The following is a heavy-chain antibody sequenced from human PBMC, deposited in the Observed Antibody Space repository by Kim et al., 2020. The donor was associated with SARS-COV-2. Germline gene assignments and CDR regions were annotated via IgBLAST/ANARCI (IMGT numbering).Heavy chain of an antibody. CDR3: ARGPYSDYFDY. V-gene: IGHV4-30-2*01. Sequence: PPLKSRLTISMDRSKNHFSLTLTAVTAADTAVYYCARGPYSDYFDYWGQGTLVTVSS. J-gene: IGHJ4*02. D-gene: IGHD4-4*01.